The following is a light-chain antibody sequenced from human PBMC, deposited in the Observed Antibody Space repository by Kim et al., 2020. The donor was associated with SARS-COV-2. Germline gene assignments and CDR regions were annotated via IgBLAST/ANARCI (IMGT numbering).Light chain of an antibody. CDR2: AAS. CDR3: QQYNNYPLT. Sequence: DIQMTQSPSSLSASVGDRVTITCRASQDISTYLAWFQQKPGKAPESLIYAASSLHNGVPSKFRGSGSGTDFTLTISSLQPEDFATYYCQQYNNYPLTVGQGTRLEIK. CDR1: QDISTY. V-gene: IGKV1-16*02. J-gene: IGKJ5*01.